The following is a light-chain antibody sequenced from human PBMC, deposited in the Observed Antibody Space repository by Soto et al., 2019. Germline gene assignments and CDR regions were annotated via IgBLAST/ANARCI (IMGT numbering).Light chain of an antibody. Sequence: GLTESPVTLSCSPGERATLSFRASQSFLGLLAWYQQKPGQAPRLLIYDAYNRATGIPPRFSGSGSGTDFTLTISSLEPEDSAVYYCQQRHMWPITFGQGTRLEIK. CDR1: QSFLGL. J-gene: IGKJ5*01. CDR2: DAY. V-gene: IGKV3-11*01. CDR3: QQRHMWPIT.